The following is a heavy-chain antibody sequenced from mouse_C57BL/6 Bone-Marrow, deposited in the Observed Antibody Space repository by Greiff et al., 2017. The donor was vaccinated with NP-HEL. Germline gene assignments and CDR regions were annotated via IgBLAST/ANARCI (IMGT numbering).Heavy chain of an antibody. J-gene: IGHJ3*01. V-gene: IGHV1-69*01. CDR1: GYTFTSYW. CDR3: ALTFPFAY. D-gene: IGHD1-3*01. Sequence: QVQLQQPGAELVMPGASVKLSCKASGYTFTSYWMHWVKQRPGQGLEWIGELDPSDSYTNYNQNFKGKSTLTVDKSSSTAYMQLSILSSEDSAVYYCALTFPFAYWGQGTLVTVSA. CDR2: LDPSDSYT.